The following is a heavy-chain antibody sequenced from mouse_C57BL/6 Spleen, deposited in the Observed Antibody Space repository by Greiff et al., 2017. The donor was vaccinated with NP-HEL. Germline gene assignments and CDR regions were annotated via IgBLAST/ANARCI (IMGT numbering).Heavy chain of an antibody. CDR3: ARWVTDSYYYAMDY. CDR2: INPYNGGT. CDR1: GYTFTDYY. D-gene: IGHD2-2*01. Sequence: EVQLQQSGPVLVKPGASVKMSCKASGYTFTDYYMNWVKQSHGKSLEWIGVINPYNGGTSYNQKFKGKATLTVDKSSSTAYMELNSLTSEDSAVYYCARWVTDSYYYAMDYWGQGTSVTVSS. V-gene: IGHV1-19*01. J-gene: IGHJ4*01.